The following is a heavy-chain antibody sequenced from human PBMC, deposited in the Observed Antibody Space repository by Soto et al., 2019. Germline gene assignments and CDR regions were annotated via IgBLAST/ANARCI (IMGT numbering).Heavy chain of an antibody. CDR1: GFTFRSYS. V-gene: IGHV3-21*01. CDR2: ISGTSNDI. CDR3: ETSIAAHLGYYGMDV. J-gene: IGHJ6*02. D-gene: IGHD6-6*01. Sequence: EVRLVESGGGLVKPGESLRLSCAASGFTFRSYSLNWVRQAPGKGLEWVSSISGTSNDIYYADSVKGRFIISRDNAWDSLYLHMYSLSAEDTAIYFFETSIAAHLGYYGMDVWGQGTTVTVSS.